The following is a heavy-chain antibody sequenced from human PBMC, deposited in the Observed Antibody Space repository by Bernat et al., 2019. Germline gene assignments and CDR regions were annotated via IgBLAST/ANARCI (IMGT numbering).Heavy chain of an antibody. CDR2: ISGKGDDT. CDR1: GFTISSYA. Sequence: EVQLLESGGGLVQPGGSLRLSCAASGFTISSYAMSWVRQAPGKGLEWVSVISGKGDDTSYADCVKGRFTISRDKSKNTLYLQLNSLRAEDTAKYYCATPLRRGFMDAFDIWGQGTMVTVSS. J-gene: IGHJ3*02. D-gene: IGHD3-10*01. CDR3: ATPLRRGFMDAFDI. V-gene: IGHV3-23*01.